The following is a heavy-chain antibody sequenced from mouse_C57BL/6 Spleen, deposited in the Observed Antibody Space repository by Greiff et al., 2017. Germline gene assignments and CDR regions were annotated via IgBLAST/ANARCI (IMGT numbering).Heavy chain of an antibody. V-gene: IGHV1-55*01. CDR1: GYTFTSYW. Sequence: QVHVKQSGAELVKPGASVKMSCKASGYTFTSYWITWVKQRPGQGLEWIGDIYPGSGSTNYNEKFKSKATLTVDTSSSTAYMQLSSLTSEDSAVYYCARRGPYAMDYWGQGTSVTVSS. CDR3: ARRGPYAMDY. J-gene: IGHJ4*01. CDR2: IYPGSGST.